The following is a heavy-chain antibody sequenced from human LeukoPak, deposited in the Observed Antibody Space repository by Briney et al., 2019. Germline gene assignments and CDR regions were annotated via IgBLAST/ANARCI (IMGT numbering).Heavy chain of an antibody. J-gene: IGHJ6*02. V-gene: IGHV3-23*01. CDR2: ISGSGGST. Sequence: GGSLRLSCAASGFTFSSYAMSWVRQAPGKGLEWVSAISGSGGSTYYADSVKGRFTISRDNSKNTLYLQMNSLRAEDTAVYYCAKALVTMVRGVILGYYYYGMDVWGQGTTVTVSS. CDR3: AKALVTMVRGVILGYYYYGMDV. D-gene: IGHD3-10*01. CDR1: GFTFSSYA.